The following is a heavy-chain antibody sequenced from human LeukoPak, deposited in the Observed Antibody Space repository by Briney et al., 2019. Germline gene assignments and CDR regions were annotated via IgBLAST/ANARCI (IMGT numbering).Heavy chain of an antibody. V-gene: IGHV1-2*02. Sequence: ASVKVSCKASGYSFTSHYMHWVRQAPGQGLEWMGWINPNSGGTNYAQKFQGRVTMTRDTSISTAYMELSRLRSDDTAVYYCARFRWLPGFDYWGQGTLVTVSS. D-gene: IGHD3-9*01. CDR2: INPNSGGT. J-gene: IGHJ4*02. CDR3: ARFRWLPGFDY. CDR1: GYSFTSHY.